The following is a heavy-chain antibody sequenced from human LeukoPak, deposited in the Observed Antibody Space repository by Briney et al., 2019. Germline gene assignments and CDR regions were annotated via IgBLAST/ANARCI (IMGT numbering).Heavy chain of an antibody. D-gene: IGHD2-2*01. Sequence: PGGSLRLSCAASGFTFSSYAMSWVRQAPGKGLEWVSAISGSGGSTYYADSVKGGFTISRDNSKNTLYLQMNSLRAEDTAVYYCAKASYQLPQFDYWGQGTLVTVSS. CDR3: AKASYQLPQFDY. CDR1: GFTFSSYA. J-gene: IGHJ4*02. V-gene: IGHV3-23*01. CDR2: ISGSGGST.